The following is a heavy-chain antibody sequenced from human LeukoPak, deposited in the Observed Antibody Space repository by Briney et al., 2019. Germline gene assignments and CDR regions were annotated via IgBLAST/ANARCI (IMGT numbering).Heavy chain of an antibody. CDR2: INHSGST. CDR1: GGSFSGYY. V-gene: IGHV4-34*01. CDR3: ARPKPYYDILTGYYKGAFDI. Sequence: SETLSLTCAVYGGSFSGYYWSWIRQPPGKGLEWIGEINHSGSTNYNPSLKGRVTISVDKSKNQFSLKLSSVTAADTAVYYCARPKPYYDILTGYYKGAFDIWGQGTMVTVSS. J-gene: IGHJ3*02. D-gene: IGHD3-9*01.